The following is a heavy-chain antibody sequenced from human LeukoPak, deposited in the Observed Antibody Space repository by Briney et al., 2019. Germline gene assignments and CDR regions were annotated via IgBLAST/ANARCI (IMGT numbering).Heavy chain of an antibody. D-gene: IGHD3-22*01. J-gene: IGHJ4*02. CDR3: AGGITMIVARDY. Sequence: PSETLSLTCTVSGGSISSYYWGWIRQPPGKGLEWIGSIYYSGSTYYNPSPKSRVTISVDTSKNQFSLKLSSVTAADTAVYYCAGGITMIVARDYWGQGTLVTVSS. CDR2: IYYSGST. V-gene: IGHV4-39*07. CDR1: GGSISSYY.